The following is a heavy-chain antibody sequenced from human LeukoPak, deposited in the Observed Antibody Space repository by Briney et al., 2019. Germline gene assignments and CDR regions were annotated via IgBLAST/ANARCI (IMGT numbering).Heavy chain of an antibody. Sequence: PSETLSLTCTVSGGSISSYYWSWIRQPPGKGLEWIGYIYYSGSTNYNPSLKSRVTISVDTSKNQFSLKLSSVTAADTAVYYCAREGRRPGYFDYWGQGTLVTVSS. CDR1: GGSISSYY. V-gene: IGHV4-59*01. CDR3: AREGRRPGYFDY. CDR2: IYYSGST. J-gene: IGHJ4*02.